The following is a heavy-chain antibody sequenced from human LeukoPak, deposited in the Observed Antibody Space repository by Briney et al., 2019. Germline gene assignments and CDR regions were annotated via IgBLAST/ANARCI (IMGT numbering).Heavy chain of an antibody. CDR3: ARDSADTIFGVANAFDI. J-gene: IGHJ3*02. CDR1: GFTFSSYS. D-gene: IGHD3-3*01. CDR2: ISSSSSYI. V-gene: IGHV3-21*01. Sequence: PGGSLRLSCAASGFTFSSYSMNWVRQAPGKGLEWVSSISSSSSYIYYADSVKGRFTISRDNAKNSLYLQMNSLRAEDTAVYYCARDSADTIFGVANAFDIWGQGTMVTVSS.